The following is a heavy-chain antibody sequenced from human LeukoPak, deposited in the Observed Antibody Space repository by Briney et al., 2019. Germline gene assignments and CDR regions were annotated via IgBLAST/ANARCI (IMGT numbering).Heavy chain of an antibody. J-gene: IGHJ4*02. V-gene: IGHV4-34*01. D-gene: IGHD6-6*01. CDR3: ARGIAARRFTYFDY. CDR2: INHSGST. CDR1: GGSFSGYY. Sequence: SETLSLTCAVYGGSFSGYYWSWIRQPPGKGLEWIGEINHSGSTNYNPSLKSRVTISVDTSKNQFSLKLSSVTAADTAVYYCARGIAARRFTYFDYWGQGTLVTVSS.